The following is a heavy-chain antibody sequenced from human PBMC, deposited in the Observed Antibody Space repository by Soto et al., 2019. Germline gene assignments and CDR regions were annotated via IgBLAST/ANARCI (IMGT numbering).Heavy chain of an antibody. J-gene: IGHJ3*02. CDR3: AAPTVGTHDAFDI. V-gene: IGHV4-31*03. CDR2: IYYSGST. CDR1: GGSISSGGYY. Sequence: QVQLQESGPGLVKPSQTLSLTCTVSGGSISSGGYYWSWIRQHPGKGLEWIGYIYYSGSTYYNPSLKSRVTISVDTSKNQFSLKMSSVTAADTAVYYCAAPTVGTHDAFDIWGQGTMVTVSS. D-gene: IGHD1-1*01.